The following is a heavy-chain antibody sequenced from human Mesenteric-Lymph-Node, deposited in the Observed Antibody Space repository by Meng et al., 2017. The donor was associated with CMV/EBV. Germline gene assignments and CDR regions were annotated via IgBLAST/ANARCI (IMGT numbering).Heavy chain of an antibody. J-gene: IGHJ4*02. CDR1: GFTLSSYN. Sequence: GESLKISCEASGFTLSSYNMNWVRQAPGKGLEWVSSISSSRSYIYYADSVKGRFTISRDNAKNSLYLQMNSLRAEDTAVYYCARPYDSSGCWGQGTLVTVSS. CDR2: ISSSRSYI. V-gene: IGHV3-21*01. CDR3: ARPYDSSGC. D-gene: IGHD3-22*01.